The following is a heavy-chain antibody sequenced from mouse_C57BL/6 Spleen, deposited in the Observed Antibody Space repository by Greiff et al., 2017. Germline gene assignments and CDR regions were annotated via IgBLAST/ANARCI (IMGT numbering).Heavy chain of an antibody. V-gene: IGHV5-9-1*02. CDR1: GFTFSSYA. Sequence: EVQVVESGEGLVKPGGSLKLSCAASGFTFSSYAMSWVRQTPEKRLEWIAYISSGGDYIYYADTVKGRVTISKDNARNTRYLQMSSLKSEDTAMYYCTGDGGSYRGYAMDYWGQGTSVTVSS. CDR2: ISSGGDYI. J-gene: IGHJ4*01. CDR3: TGDGGSYRGYAMDY. D-gene: IGHD1-1*02.